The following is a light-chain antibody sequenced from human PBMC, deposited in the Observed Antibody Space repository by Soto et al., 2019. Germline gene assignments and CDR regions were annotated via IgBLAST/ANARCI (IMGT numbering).Light chain of an antibody. V-gene: IGLV2-14*01. J-gene: IGLJ1*01. CDR1: SSDVGGYNY. CDR3: SSYTSSSLDV. CDR2: DVS. Sequence: QSALTQPASVSGSPGQSITISCTGTSSDVGGYNYVSWYQQHPGKAPKRMIYDVSNRPSGVSTRFSGSKSGNTASLTISGLQAEDEADYYCSSYTSSSLDVFGTGTKVTVL.